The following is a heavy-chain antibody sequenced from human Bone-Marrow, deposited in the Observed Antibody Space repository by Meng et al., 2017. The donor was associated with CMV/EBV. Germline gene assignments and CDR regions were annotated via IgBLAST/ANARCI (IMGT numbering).Heavy chain of an antibody. CDR1: GYTFTGYY. V-gene: IGHV1-2*02. CDR2: INPNSGGT. J-gene: IGHJ5*02. CDR3: ARVLEYSSGSRWFDP. Sequence: ASVKVSCKASGYTFTGYYMHWVRQAPGQGLEWMGWINPNSGGTNYAQKFQGRVTMTRDTSISTAYMELSRLRSDDTAVYYCARVLEYSSGSRWFDPWGQGTLVTIYS. D-gene: IGHD6-19*01.